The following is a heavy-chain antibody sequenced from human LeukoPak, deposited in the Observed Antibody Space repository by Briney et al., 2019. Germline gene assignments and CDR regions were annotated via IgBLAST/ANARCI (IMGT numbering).Heavy chain of an antibody. CDR3: ATPRYSSSWYYFDY. V-gene: IGHV3-21*01. Sequence: GGSLRLSCAASGFTFSSYSMNWVRQAPGEGLEWVSSISSSSSYIYYADSVKGRFTISRDNAKNSLYLQMNSLRAEDTAVYYCATPRYSSSWYYFDYWGQGTLVTVSS. CDR2: ISSSSSYI. CDR1: GFTFSSYS. J-gene: IGHJ4*02. D-gene: IGHD6-13*01.